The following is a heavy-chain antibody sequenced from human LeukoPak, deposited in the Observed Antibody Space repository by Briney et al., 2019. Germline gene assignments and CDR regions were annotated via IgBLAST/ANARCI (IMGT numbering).Heavy chain of an antibody. CDR1: EYAFAGYY. V-gene: IGHV1-2*02. CDR2: INPNSGDT. D-gene: IGHD1-1*01. Sequence: GASVKVSCKASEYAFAGYYIHWVRQAPGQGLEWMGWINPNSGDTHYAQKFQGRVTMTRDTSISTAYMELSRLRSDDTAVYYCARDPTTGMIRWAGFDIWGQGTMVTVSS. CDR3: ARDPTTGMIRWAGFDI. J-gene: IGHJ3*02.